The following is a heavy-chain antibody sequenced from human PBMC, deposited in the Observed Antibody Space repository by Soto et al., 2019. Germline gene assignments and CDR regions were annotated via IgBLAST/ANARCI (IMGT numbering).Heavy chain of an antibody. CDR2: IYYSGST. J-gene: IGHJ6*02. CDR3: SLYYDSSADRGYYYYGMDV. D-gene: IGHD3-22*01. Sequence: PSETLSLTCTVSCGSISSSSYYWGWIRQPPGKGLEWIGSIYYSGSTYYNPSLKSRVTISVDTSKNQFSLKLSSVTAADTAAYYCSLYYDSSADRGYYYYGMDVWGQGTTVTVSS. V-gene: IGHV4-39*01. CDR1: CGSISSSSYY.